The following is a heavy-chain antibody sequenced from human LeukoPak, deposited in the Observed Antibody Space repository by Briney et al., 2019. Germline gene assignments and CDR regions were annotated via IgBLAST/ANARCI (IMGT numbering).Heavy chain of an antibody. D-gene: IGHD2-2*02. CDR2: ISSSSSTT. Sequence: GGSLRLSCAASGFTFTSHGIYWVRQAPGKGLEWVSYISSSSSTTKYADSVKGRFTISRDNFNNILYLQMDTLRAEDTALYYCAREGAYNGMDVWGQGTTVTVSS. J-gene: IGHJ6*02. CDR1: GFTFTSHG. V-gene: IGHV3-48*01. CDR3: AREGAYNGMDV.